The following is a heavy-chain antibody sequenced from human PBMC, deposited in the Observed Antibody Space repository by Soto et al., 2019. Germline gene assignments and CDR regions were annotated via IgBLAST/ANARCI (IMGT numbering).Heavy chain of an antibody. CDR1: GFTFSSYA. V-gene: IGHV3-23*01. Sequence: PGGSLRLSCAASGFTFSSYAMSWVRQAPGKGLEWVSAISGSGGSTYYADSVKGRFTISRDNSKNTLYLQMNSLRAEDTAVYYCAKDTDSSSWLNWFDPWGQGTLVTVSS. CDR2: ISGSGGST. CDR3: AKDTDSSSWLNWFDP. J-gene: IGHJ5*02. D-gene: IGHD6-13*01.